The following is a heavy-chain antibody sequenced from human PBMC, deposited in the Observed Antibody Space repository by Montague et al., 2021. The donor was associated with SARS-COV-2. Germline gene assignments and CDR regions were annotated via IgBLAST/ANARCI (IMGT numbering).Heavy chain of an antibody. Sequence: SETLSLTCIVSGGSISSSYYWGWIRQPPGKGLEWIGYISSNGKTNYNPSLKSRVTLSADASRNEFSLKLDSVTAADTAVYFCARRGYYDSAGYHWHLDLWGRGMLVTVSS. J-gene: IGHJ2*01. CDR2: ISSNGKT. V-gene: IGHV4-4*09. CDR3: ARRGYYDSAGYHWHLDL. D-gene: IGHD3-22*01. CDR1: GGSISSSYY.